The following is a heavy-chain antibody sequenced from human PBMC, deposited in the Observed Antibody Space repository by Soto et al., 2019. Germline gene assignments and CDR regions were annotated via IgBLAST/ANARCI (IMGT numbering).Heavy chain of an antibody. J-gene: IGHJ4*02. D-gene: IGHD6-19*01. CDR2: IYYSGST. V-gene: IGHV4-39*01. Sequence: SETLSLTCTVSGGSISSSSYYWGWIRQPPGKGLEWIGSIYYSGSTYYNPSLKGRVTISVDTSKNQFSLKLSSVTAADTAVYYCARRDVNGGWLDYWGQGTLVTVS. CDR1: GGSISSSSYY. CDR3: ARRDVNGGWLDY.